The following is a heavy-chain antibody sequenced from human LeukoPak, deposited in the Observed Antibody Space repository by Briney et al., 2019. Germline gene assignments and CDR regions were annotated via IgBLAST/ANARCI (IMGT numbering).Heavy chain of an antibody. D-gene: IGHD6-19*01. CDR1: GFTFSSYA. CDR2: ISYDGSNK. J-gene: IGHJ5*02. CDR3: AREGRSSGRRYWFDP. Sequence: PGGSLRLSCAASGFTFSSYAMHCVRQAPGKGLEWVAVISYDGSNKYYADSVKGRFTISRDNSKNTLYLQMNSLRAEDTAVYYCAREGRSSGRRYWFDPWGQGTLVTVSS. V-gene: IGHV3-30-3*01.